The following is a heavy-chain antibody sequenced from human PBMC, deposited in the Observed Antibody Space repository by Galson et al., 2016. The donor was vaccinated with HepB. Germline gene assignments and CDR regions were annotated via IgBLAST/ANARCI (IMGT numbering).Heavy chain of an antibody. D-gene: IGHD2-15*01. CDR1: GGSISSGGFY. J-gene: IGHJ2*01. Sequence: TLSLTCTVSGGSISSGGFYWNWIRQLPGQGLEWIGYIYYSGSTYYNPSLKSRVTTSLDTSKNQFSLKLSSVTAADTAVYYCARESRRRYCSGGSCYDYWYFDLWGRGTLVTVSS. CDR2: IYYSGST. CDR3: ARESRRRYCSGGSCYDYWYFDL. V-gene: IGHV4-31*03.